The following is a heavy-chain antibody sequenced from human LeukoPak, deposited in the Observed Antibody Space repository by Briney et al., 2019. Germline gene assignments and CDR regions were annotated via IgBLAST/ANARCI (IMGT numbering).Heavy chain of an antibody. CDR2: INPNSGGT. CDR3: ARGLSVRTTVTTLFNS. V-gene: IGHV1-2*02. J-gene: IGHJ4*02. D-gene: IGHD4-17*01. CDR1: GYTFTGYY. Sequence: ASVKVSCKASGYTFTGYYMHWVRQAPGQGPEWMGWINPNSGGTKNAQKFQGRVTMTRDTSISTAYMELSRLRFDDTAVYYCARGLSVRTTVTTLFNSWGQGTLVTVSS.